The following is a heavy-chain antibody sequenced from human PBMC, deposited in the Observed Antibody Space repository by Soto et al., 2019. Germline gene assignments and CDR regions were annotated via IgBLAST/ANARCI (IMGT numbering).Heavy chain of an antibody. J-gene: IGHJ6*02. CDR2: IYSGGST. CDR3: ARTSGLDYYYGMDV. CDR1: GFTVSSNY. Sequence: EVQLVESGGGLIQPGGSLRLSCAASGFTVSSNYMSWVRQAPGKGLEWVSVIYSGGSTYYADSVKGRFTISRDNSKNTLYLQMTSLRAEDTAVYYCARTSGLDYYYGMDVWGQGTTVTVSS. D-gene: IGHD2-15*01. V-gene: IGHV3-53*01.